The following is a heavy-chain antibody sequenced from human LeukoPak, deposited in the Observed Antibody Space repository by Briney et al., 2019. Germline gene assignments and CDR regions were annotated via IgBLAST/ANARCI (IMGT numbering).Heavy chain of an antibody. CDR3: ARDKGDHYFDY. CDR1: GFTFSSYG. D-gene: IGHD3-10*01. Sequence: PGGSLRLSCVASGFTFSSYGMHWVRQAPGKGLEWVAVISYDGGNKYYADSVKGRFTISRDNSKNTLFLQMNSLRPEDTAVYYCARDKGDHYFDYWGQGTLVTVSS. V-gene: IGHV3-30*03. CDR2: ISYDGGNK. J-gene: IGHJ4*02.